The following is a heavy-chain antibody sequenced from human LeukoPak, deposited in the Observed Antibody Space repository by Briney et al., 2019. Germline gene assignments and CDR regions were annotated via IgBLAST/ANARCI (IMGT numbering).Heavy chain of an antibody. V-gene: IGHV1-2*02. CDR1: GYTFTGYY. CDR2: INPNSGGT. J-gene: IGHJ1*01. D-gene: IGHD6-13*01. Sequence: GASVKVSCTASGYTFTGYYMHWVRQAPGQGLEWMGWINPNSGGTNYAQKFQGRVTMTRDTSISTAYMELSRLRSDDTAVYYCARVSLAAAGTRYFQHWGQGTLVTVSS. CDR3: ARVSLAAAGTRYFQH.